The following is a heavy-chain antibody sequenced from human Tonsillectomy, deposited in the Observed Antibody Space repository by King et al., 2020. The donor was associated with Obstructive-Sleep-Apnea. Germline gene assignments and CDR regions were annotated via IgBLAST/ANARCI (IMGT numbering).Heavy chain of an antibody. V-gene: IGHV4-4*02. CDR1: GGSISSGNW. Sequence: QLQESGPGLVKTSGTLSLTCAVSGGSISSGNWWSWVRQPPGKGLEWIGEIYHSGSTNYNPSLKSRVTISVDKSKNQFSLKLSSVTAADTAVYYCAIVGAAGRGWFDPWGQGTLVTVSS. D-gene: IGHD6-13*01. J-gene: IGHJ5*02. CDR3: AIVGAAGRGWFDP. CDR2: IYHSGST.